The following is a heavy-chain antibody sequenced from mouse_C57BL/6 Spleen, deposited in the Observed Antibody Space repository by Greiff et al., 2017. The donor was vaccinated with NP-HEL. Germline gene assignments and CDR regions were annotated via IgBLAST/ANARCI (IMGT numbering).Heavy chain of an antibody. D-gene: IGHD1-1*01. CDR3: ARYYYGSRGYFDY. J-gene: IGHJ2*01. CDR2: INYDGSST. V-gene: IGHV5-16*01. CDR1: GFTFSDYY. Sequence: EVQRVESEGGLVQPGSSMKLSCTASGFTFSDYYMAWVRQVPEKGLEWVANINYDGSSTYYLDSLKSRFIISRDNAKNILYLQMSSLKSEDTATYYCARYYYGSRGYFDYWGQGTTLTVSS.